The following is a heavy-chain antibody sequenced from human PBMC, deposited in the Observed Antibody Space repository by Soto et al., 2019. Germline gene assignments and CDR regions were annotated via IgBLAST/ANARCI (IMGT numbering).Heavy chain of an antibody. CDR1: GFMFSNYW. CDR3: ARGSSSPGIDH. D-gene: IGHD6-6*01. Sequence: GGSLRLSCAASGFMFSNYWMHWVRQAPGKGLVWVSQVNPDGSSPGYADSVKGRFTISRDNAKGTLFLQMNSLRADDTALYYCARGSSSPGIDHWGQGTLVTVSS. J-gene: IGHJ4*02. V-gene: IGHV3-74*01. CDR2: VNPDGSSP.